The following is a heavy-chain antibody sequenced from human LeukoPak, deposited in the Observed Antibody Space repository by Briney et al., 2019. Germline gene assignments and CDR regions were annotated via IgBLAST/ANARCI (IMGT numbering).Heavy chain of an antibody. V-gene: IGHV3-7*01. CDR3: ATVSQRMPARNPLDY. CDR2: IKQDGSEK. Sequence: GGSLRLSCAASGFTFSSYAMSWVRQAPGKGLEWVANIKQDGSEKHYVDSVKGRFTISRDNAKNSLYLQMNSLRAEDTAVYYCATVSQRMPARNPLDYWGQGTLVTVSS. J-gene: IGHJ4*02. D-gene: IGHD6-6*01. CDR1: GFTFSSYA.